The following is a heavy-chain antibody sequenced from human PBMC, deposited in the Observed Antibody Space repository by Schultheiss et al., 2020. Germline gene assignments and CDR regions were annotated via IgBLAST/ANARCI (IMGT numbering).Heavy chain of an antibody. CDR3: ARDAYGDCYFDF. J-gene: IGHJ4*02. CDR1: GFTFSSYA. Sequence: GGSLRLSCAASGFTFSSYAMHWVRQAPGKGLEWVAVISYDGSNKYYADSVKGRFTISRDNSKNTLYLQMNSLRAEDTAVYYCARDAYGDCYFDFWGQGTLVTVSS. D-gene: IGHD4-17*01. V-gene: IGHV3-30*01. CDR2: ISYDGSNK.